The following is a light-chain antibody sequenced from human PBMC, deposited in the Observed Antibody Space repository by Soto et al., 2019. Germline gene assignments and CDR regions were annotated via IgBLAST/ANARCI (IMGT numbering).Light chain of an antibody. CDR3: STYAGIFPL. J-gene: IGLJ3*02. CDR2: DVT. V-gene: IGLV2-11*01. CDR1: NSNVGTYNF. Sequence: QSVLTQPRSVSGAPGQAVTISCTGTNSNVGTYNFVSWYQHHPGTAPKLMIYDVTNRPSGVPDRFSGSKSGNTASLTISGLHPEEEADYCYSTYAGIFPLFGGGTKVTVL.